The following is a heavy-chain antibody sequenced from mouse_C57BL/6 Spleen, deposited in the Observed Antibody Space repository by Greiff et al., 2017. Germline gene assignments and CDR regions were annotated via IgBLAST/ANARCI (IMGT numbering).Heavy chain of an antibody. D-gene: IGHD1-1*01. CDR3: ARECYGSRNFDY. V-gene: IGHV1-55*01. J-gene: IGHJ2*01. CDR2: IYPGSGST. Sequence: QVQLQQPGAELVKPGASVKMSCKASGYTFTSYWITWVKQRPGQGLEWIGDIYPGSGSTNYNEKFKSKATLTVDTSSSTAYMQLSSLTSEDSAVYYCARECYGSRNFDYWGQGTTLTVSS. CDR1: GYTFTSYW.